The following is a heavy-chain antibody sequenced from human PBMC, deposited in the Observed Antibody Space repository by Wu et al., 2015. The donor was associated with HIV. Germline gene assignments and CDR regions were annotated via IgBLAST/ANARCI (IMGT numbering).Heavy chain of an antibody. V-gene: IGHV1-18*01. CDR3: ARDLARETMIRDRPRYGLDV. Sequence: QVQLVQSGGEVKKPGTSVKVACKASGYIFSDFGIHWVRQAPGQGLEWMGWISAYNGNTKYKQNFQGRVTLTTDTSTDTAYMELSSLRSEDTAVYYCARDLARETMIRDRPRYGLDVWGQGTTVTVSS. D-gene: IGHD3-10*01. J-gene: IGHJ6*02. CDR2: ISAYNGNT. CDR1: GYIFSDFG.